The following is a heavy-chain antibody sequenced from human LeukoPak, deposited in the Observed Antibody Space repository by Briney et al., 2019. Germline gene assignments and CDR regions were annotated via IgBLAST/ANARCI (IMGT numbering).Heavy chain of an antibody. D-gene: IGHD6-19*01. CDR3: ASLTEEYSSGHPDY. V-gene: IGHV4-4*02. Sequence: GSLRLSCAASGFTFRSYSMNWVRQPPGKGLEWIGEIYHSGSTNYNPSLKSRVTISVDKSKNQFSLKLSSVTAADTAVYYCASLTEEYSSGHPDYWGQGTLVTVSS. CDR2: IYHSGST. CDR1: GFTFRSYSM. J-gene: IGHJ4*02.